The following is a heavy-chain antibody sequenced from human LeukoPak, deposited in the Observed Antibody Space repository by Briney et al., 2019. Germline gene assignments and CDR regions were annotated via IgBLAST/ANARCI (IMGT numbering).Heavy chain of an antibody. CDR1: GLTFTSSA. J-gene: IGHJ6*02. CDR3: AADTPRPYSGSYYYYYGMDV. Sequence: SVKVSCKASGLTFTSSAMQWVRQARGQRLEWIGWIVVGSGNTNYAQKFQERVTITRDMSTSTAYMELSSLRSEDTAVYYCAADTPRPYSGSYYYYYGMDVWGQGTTVTVSS. CDR2: IVVGSGNT. D-gene: IGHD1-26*01. V-gene: IGHV1-58*02.